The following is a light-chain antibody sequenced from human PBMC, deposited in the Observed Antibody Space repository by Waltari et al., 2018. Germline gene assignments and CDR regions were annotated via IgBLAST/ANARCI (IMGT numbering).Light chain of an antibody. CDR3: QQSYRTPLT. J-gene: IGKJ4*01. CDR2: AAS. Sequence: DIQMTQSPSSLSASIGDRVTITCRASQSINSYLNWYQQKPGKAPKVLIFAASSLQSGVPSRFSGSGSWTDFTLTISSLQPEDFATYSCQQSYRTPLTFGGWTKVEIK. CDR1: QSINSY. V-gene: IGKV1-39*01.